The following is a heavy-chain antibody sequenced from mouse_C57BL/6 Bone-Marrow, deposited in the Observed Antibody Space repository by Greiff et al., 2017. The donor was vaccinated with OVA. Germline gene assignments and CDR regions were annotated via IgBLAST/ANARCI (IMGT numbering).Heavy chain of an antibody. Sequence: EVKLMESGGGLVKPGGSLKLSCAASGFTFSSYTMSWVRQTPEKRLEWVATISGGGGNTYYPDSVKGRFTISRDNAKNTLYLQMSSLRSEDTALYYCASLYYYGSSSYAMDYWGQGTSVTVS. D-gene: IGHD1-1*01. J-gene: IGHJ4*01. V-gene: IGHV5-9*01. CDR3: ASLYYYGSSSYAMDY. CDR1: GFTFSSYT. CDR2: ISGGGGNT.